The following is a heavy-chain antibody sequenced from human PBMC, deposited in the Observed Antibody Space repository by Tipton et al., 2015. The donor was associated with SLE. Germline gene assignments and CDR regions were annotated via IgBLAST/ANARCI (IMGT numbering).Heavy chain of an antibody. D-gene: IGHD3-9*01. J-gene: IGHJ4*02. CDR1: TFSNYW. CDR3: ARALHDYDILTGYLDY. V-gene: IGHV4-39*07. CDR2: IYYSGST. Sequence: TFSNYWMSWVRQAPGKGLEWIGSIYYSGSTYYNPSLKSRVTISVDTSKNQFSLKLSSVTAADTAVYYCARALHDYDILTGYLDYWGQGTLVTVSS.